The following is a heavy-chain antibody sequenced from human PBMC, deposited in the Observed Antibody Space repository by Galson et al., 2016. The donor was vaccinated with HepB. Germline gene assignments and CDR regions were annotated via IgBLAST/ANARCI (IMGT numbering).Heavy chain of an antibody. CDR2: TSYDGGNK. J-gene: IGHJ3*02. D-gene: IGHD3-10*01. CDR1: GFIFSSYS. V-gene: IGHV3-30-3*01. CDR3: ARGRFGELDAFDI. Sequence: SLRLSCAASGFIFSSYSMQWVRQAPGKGLEWMAVTSYDGGNKHYADSVKGRFTISRDNSKNMVYLQMNGLGVDDTAVYYCARGRFGELDAFDIWGQGTMVTVSS.